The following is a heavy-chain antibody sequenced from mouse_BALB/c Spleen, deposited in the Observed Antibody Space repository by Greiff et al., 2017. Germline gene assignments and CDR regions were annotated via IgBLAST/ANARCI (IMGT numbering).Heavy chain of an antibody. D-gene: IGHD1-1*01. Sequence: DVQLQESGAELVKPGASVKLSCTASGFNIKDTYMHWVKQRPEQGLEWIGRIDPANGNTKYDPKFQGKATITADTSSNTAYLQLSSLTSEDTAVYYCASVITTVGGFAYWGQGTLVTVSA. CDR1: GFNIKDTY. V-gene: IGHV14-3*02. J-gene: IGHJ3*01. CDR3: ASVITTVGGFAY. CDR2: IDPANGNT.